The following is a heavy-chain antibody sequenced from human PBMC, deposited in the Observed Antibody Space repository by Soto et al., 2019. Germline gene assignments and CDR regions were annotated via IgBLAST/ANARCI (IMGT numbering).Heavy chain of an antibody. CDR1: GFTVSSTY. J-gene: IGHJ6*02. V-gene: IGHV3-66*01. D-gene: IGHD6-19*01. CDR3: VRDPVGVAGTAYYYYGMGV. Sequence: PGGPLRLPCAASGFTVSSTYMSWVRQAPGKGLEWVSVSYSGGNTYYADPVKGRFTISRDNSKNTLYLQMNSLRAEDTAVYYCVRDPVGVAGTAYYYYGMGVWSQGTTVTVSS. CDR2: SYSGGNT.